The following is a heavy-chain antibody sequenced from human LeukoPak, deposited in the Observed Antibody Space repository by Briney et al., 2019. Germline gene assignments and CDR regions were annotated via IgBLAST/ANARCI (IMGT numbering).Heavy chain of an antibody. V-gene: IGHV5-51*01. CDR1: GYSFTTYW. CDR3: ARHEARSSWSTFDF. CDR2: IQPRDSET. D-gene: IGHD3-3*01. J-gene: IGHJ5*01. Sequence: GESLQISCKGSGYSFTTYWIAWVRQMPGEGLEWMGIIQPRDSETKYSPSFQGQVTISVDKSISTAYLQWNSLKASDTAKYYCARHEARSSWSTFDFWGQGALVTVSS.